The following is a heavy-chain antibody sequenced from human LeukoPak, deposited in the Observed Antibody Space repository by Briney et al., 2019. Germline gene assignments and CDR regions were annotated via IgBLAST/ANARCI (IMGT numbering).Heavy chain of an antibody. Sequence: ASVKVFCNASGYTFTSYGISWVRQAPGQGLEWMGWISAYNGNTKYAQKLQGRVTMTTDTSTSTVYMELRSLRSDDTAVYYCARVLRAGIGAAGYFDYWGQGTLVTVSS. D-gene: IGHD6-13*01. J-gene: IGHJ4*02. CDR1: GYTFTSYG. CDR2: ISAYNGNT. V-gene: IGHV1-18*01. CDR3: ARVLRAGIGAAGYFDY.